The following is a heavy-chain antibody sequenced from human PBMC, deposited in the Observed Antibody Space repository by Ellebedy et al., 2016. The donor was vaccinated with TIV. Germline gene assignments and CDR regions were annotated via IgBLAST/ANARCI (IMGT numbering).Heavy chain of an antibody. J-gene: IGHJ4*02. Sequence: GSLRLSXTVSGGSISSYYWSWIRKPAGKGLEWIGRIYTSGSTNYNPSLKSRVTMSVDTSKNQFSLKLSSVTAADTAVYYCARVQVLAVFDYWGQGTLVTVSS. CDR2: IYTSGST. CDR1: GGSISSYY. CDR3: ARVQVLAVFDY. D-gene: IGHD3-3*02. V-gene: IGHV4-4*07.